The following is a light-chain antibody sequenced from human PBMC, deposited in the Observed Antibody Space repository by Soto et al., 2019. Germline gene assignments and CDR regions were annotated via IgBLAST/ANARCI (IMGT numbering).Light chain of an antibody. CDR2: EVS. CDR3: SSYSGISPV. Sequence: QSALTQPASVSGSPGQSITISCTGTSSDVGGYNYVSWYQQHPGKAPKLMIFEVSNRPSGVSNRFSGSKSGNTASLTISGLQAEDEADYYCSSYSGISPVFGGGTKLTVL. V-gene: IGLV2-14*01. CDR1: SSDVGGYNY. J-gene: IGLJ3*02.